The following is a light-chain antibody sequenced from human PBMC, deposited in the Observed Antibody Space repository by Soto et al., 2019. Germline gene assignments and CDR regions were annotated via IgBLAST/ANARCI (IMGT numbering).Light chain of an antibody. CDR3: QQYGSSPIT. V-gene: IGKV3-20*01. J-gene: IGKJ5*01. CDR1: QSVRSNY. CDR2: GAS. Sequence: IVLTQSPGTLSLSPGERATLSCRASQSVRSNYLAWYQQKPGQAPRLLIYGASSRATGIPDRFRGSGSGTDFTLTISRLEPEDFALYYCQQYGSSPITFGQGTRLEIK.